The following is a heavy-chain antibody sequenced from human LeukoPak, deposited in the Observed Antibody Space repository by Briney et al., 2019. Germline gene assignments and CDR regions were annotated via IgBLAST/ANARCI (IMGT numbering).Heavy chain of an antibody. D-gene: IGHD3-10*01. J-gene: IGHJ4*02. Sequence: SSETLSLTCAVSGDSIRSYYWNWIRQSPGKGLEWIGYVYYTGSSNYSPSFRGRVTISVDTSKNQFSLKLSSVTAADTAVYYCAAELLWFGTWDPGWVDYWGQGTLVTVSS. CDR2: VYYTGSS. CDR1: GDSIRSYY. CDR3: AAELLWFGTWDPGWVDY. V-gene: IGHV4-59*12.